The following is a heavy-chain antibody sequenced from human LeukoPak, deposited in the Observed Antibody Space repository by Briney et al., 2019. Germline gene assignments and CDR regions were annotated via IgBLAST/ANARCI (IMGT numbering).Heavy chain of an antibody. Sequence: GGSLRLSCAASGFTFSSYSMNWVRQAPEKGLEWVSSISSSSSYIYYADSVKGRFTISRDNAKNSLYLQMNSLRAEDTAVYYCARDAPITGTPDYWGQGTLVTVSS. J-gene: IGHJ4*02. V-gene: IGHV3-21*01. CDR1: GFTFSSYS. CDR3: ARDAPITGTPDY. D-gene: IGHD1-20*01. CDR2: ISSSSSYI.